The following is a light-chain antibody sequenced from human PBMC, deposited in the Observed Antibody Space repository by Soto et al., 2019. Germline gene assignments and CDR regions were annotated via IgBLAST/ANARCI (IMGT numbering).Light chain of an antibody. CDR2: GAS. J-gene: IGKJ5*01. V-gene: IGKV3-15*01. CDR3: QQYDNWPIT. Sequence: IGMTQSPASLSVSPGGRATLSLMARQSINNDLAWYQQKPGQAPRLLIYGASTRATVLPARFSGSGSGKEFTLIISSLQSEDSAVYYCQQYDNWPITFGQGTRLEIK. CDR1: QSINND.